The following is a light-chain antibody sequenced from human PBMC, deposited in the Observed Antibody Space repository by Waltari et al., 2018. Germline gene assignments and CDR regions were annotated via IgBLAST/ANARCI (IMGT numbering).Light chain of an antibody. CDR3: SSYAGSGTAVV. V-gene: IGLV2-23*02. CDR1: RTDDGIYNL. CDR2: EVS. Sequence: QSALTQPPSVSGSPGQSITISCTGTRTDDGIYNLVSCYQQPPTNGPKLIIYEVSKRPSGVSNRFSGSTSGNTASLTISGLQAEYEADYYCSSYAGSGTAVVFGGGTKLSVL. J-gene: IGLJ2*01.